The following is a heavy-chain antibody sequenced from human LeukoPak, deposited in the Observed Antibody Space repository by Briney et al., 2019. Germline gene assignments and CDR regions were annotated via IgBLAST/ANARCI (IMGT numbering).Heavy chain of an antibody. J-gene: IGHJ4*02. CDR1: GDSISSYY. D-gene: IGHD2-2*01. V-gene: IGHV4-4*07. CDR3: AGLCTSCASFDH. CDR2: MYISGST. Sequence: SETLSLTCTVSGDSISSYYWSWIRQPAGKRLEWIGRMYISGSTDYNPSLKSRVTMSLDTSKNQFSLKLNSVTAADTAVYYWAGLCTSCASFDHWGQGTLVPVSS.